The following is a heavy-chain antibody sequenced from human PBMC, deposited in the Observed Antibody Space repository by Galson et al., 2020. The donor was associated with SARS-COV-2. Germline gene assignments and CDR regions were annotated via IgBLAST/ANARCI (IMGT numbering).Heavy chain of an antibody. J-gene: IGHJ4*02. CDR3: AYGVVAGTGY. CDR1: GGSISSGSYY. CDR2: IYTGGST. D-gene: IGHD6-19*01. Sequence: SETLSLTCTVSGGSISSGSYYWSWIRQPAGKGLEWIGRIYTGGSTNYNPSLQSRVTISIDTSKNQFSLELTSVTAADTAVYFCAYGVVAGTGYWGQGILVTVSS. V-gene: IGHV4-61*02.